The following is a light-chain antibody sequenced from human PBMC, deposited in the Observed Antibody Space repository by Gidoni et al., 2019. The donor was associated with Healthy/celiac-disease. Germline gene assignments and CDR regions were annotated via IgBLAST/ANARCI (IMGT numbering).Light chain of an antibody. CDR1: NIGSKN. V-gene: IGLV3-9*01. Sequence: SYELTQPLSVSVALGQTARITCGGNNIGSKNVHWYQRKPGQAPVLVIYRDSNRPSGIPERFSGSNSGNTATLTISRAQAGDEADYYCQVWDSSTGDVVFGGGTKLTVL. CDR2: RDS. J-gene: IGLJ2*01. CDR3: QVWDSSTGDVV.